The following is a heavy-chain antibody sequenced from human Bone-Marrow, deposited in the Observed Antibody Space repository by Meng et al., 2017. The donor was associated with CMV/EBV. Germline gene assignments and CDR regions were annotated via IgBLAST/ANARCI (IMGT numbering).Heavy chain of an antibody. CDR2: IYYSGST. V-gene: IGHV4-59*01. Sequence: SETLSLTCTVSGGSISSYYWSWIRQPPGKGLEWIGYIYYSGSTNYNPSLKSRVTISVDTSKNQFSLKLSSVTAADTAVYYCAREVTTYSSLLYYWGQGTLVTVYS. D-gene: IGHD6-6*01. CDR3: AREVTTYSSLLYY. CDR1: GGSISSYY. J-gene: IGHJ4*02.